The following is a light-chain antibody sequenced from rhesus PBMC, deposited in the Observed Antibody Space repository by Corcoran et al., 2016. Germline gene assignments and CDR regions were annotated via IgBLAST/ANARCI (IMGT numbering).Light chain of an antibody. CDR3: EQTLQTPLT. J-gene: IGKJ4*01. CDR1: QSLLHSNGYTY. Sequence: DIVMTQTPLSLSVTPGEPASISCRSSQSLLHSNGYTYLHWYLQKPGQSPQLLISEVSNRASGVPDRFSGSGSGTDFTLKSSRLEAEDVGVYYCEQTLQTPLTFGGGTKVEIK. CDR2: EVS. V-gene: IGKV2-78*01.